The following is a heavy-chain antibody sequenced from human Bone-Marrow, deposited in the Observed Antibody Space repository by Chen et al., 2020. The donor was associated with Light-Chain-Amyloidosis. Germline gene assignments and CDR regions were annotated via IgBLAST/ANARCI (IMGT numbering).Heavy chain of an antibody. Sequence: EVQLVESGGGLVQPGGSLRLSCAASGFTFTTYWMSWVRQAPGKGLEWVAHSKADGSEKYYLDSVKGRFTISRDNAKNSVYLQMNSLRAEDTAVYYCARDTGGSSSYWGQGALVTVSS. V-gene: IGHV3-7*05. J-gene: IGHJ4*02. CDR1: GFTFTTYW. CDR3: ARDTGGSSSY. CDR2: SKADGSEK. D-gene: IGHD2-8*02.